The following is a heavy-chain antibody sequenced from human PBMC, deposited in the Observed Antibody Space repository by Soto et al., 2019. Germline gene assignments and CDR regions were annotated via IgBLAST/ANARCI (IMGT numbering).Heavy chain of an antibody. CDR3: ASPTVTPHYGMAV. CDR1: GFTFSDYY. CDR2: ISSSGSTI. V-gene: IGHV3-11*01. Sequence: PGGSLRLSCAASGFTFSDYYMSWIRQAPGKGLEWVSYISSSGSTIYYADSVKGRFTISRDNAKNSLYLQMNSLRAEDTAVYYCASPTVTPHYGMAVWGQGTTVTVSS. J-gene: IGHJ6*01. D-gene: IGHD4-17*01.